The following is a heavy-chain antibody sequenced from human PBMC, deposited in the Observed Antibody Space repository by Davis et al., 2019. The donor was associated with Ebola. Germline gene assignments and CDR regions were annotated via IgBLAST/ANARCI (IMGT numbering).Heavy chain of an antibody. Sequence: PSETLSLTCSMSGGAITSYYWNWIRQPPGKGLEWIGYIFYSGSTIFYNGATNYNPSLKSRVTISADTAKNQLSLKLSSVTAADTAIYYCARIHDHGDRPFDYWGQGALVIVSS. V-gene: IGHV4-59*01. CDR3: ARIHDHGDRPFDY. CDR1: GGAITSYY. CDR2: IFYSGST. D-gene: IGHD4-17*01. J-gene: IGHJ4*02.